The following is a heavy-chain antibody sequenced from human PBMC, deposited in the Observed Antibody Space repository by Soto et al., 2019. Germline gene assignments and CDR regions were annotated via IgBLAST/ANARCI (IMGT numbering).Heavy chain of an antibody. CDR1: GGSISSYY. D-gene: IGHD3-10*01. CDR3: ARDGLSQRAVDDAFDI. J-gene: IGHJ3*02. V-gene: IGHV4-4*07. Sequence: SETLSLTCTVSGGSISSYYWSWIRQPAGKGLEWIGRIYTSGSTNYNPSLKSRVTMSVDTSKDQFALKLSSVADADTGVYYCARDGLSQRAVDDAFDIWGQGTMVTVSS. CDR2: IYTSGST.